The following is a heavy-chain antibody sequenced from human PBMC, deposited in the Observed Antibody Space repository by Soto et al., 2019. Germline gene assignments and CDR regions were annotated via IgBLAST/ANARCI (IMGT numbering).Heavy chain of an antibody. CDR3: SDWRAGGPVNLDH. J-gene: IGHJ4*02. Sequence: SLRLSCVVSGLSFTQYAIAWVRQAPGKGLECISTIDVLNGAWYSDSVRGRLAISRDVSRNTVYLQMGSLRVEDTAIYFCSDWRAGGPVNLDHWGPGTVVTVSS. V-gene: IGHV3-23*05. CDR1: GLSFTQYA. D-gene: IGHD2-15*01. CDR2: IDVLNGA.